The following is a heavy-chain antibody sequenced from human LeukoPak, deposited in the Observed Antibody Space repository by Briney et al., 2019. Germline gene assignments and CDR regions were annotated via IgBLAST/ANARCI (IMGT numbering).Heavy chain of an antibody. J-gene: IGHJ4*02. CDR3: ARLSETPDYYGSGGYLYLAY. Sequence: ASVKVSCKAFRYTFTSYDIDWVRQAPGQGLEWMGGMNPRTGNTGYAPKFQGRVTMSRDTSTSTAYLELSGLRSEDTAVHYCARLSETPDYYGSGGYLYLAYWGQGTRVTVSS. D-gene: IGHD3-22*01. CDR2: MNPRTGNT. CDR1: RYTFTSYD. V-gene: IGHV1-8*02.